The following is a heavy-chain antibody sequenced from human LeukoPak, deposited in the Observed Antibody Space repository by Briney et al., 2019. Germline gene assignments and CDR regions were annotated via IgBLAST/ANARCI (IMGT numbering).Heavy chain of an antibody. CDR1: GFTFSSFW. J-gene: IGHJ4*02. D-gene: IGHD4-17*01. CDR3: AKGTTVTTGDVRPIYYFDY. CDR2: IKQDGSEK. V-gene: IGHV3-7*03. Sequence: GGSLRLSCAASGFTFSSFWMSWVRQAPGKGLEWVADIKQDGSEKYYVDSVKGRFTISRDNAKNSLYLQMNSLRAEDTAVYYCAKGTTVTTGDVRPIYYFDYWGQGTLVTVSS.